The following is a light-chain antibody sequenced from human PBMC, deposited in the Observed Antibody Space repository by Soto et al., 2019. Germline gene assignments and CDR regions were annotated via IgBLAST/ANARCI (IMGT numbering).Light chain of an antibody. Sequence: QSVLTQPPSASGTPGQRVTMSCSGSSSNIVSYSVSWYLHLPGTAPKLLIYSDNQRPSGVPDRFSGSKSGTSASLAISGLQSEDEADYYCSSYGGSNNLVFGGGTKVTVL. J-gene: IGLJ2*01. V-gene: IGLV1-44*01. CDR1: SSNIVSYS. CDR2: SDN. CDR3: SSYGGSNNLV.